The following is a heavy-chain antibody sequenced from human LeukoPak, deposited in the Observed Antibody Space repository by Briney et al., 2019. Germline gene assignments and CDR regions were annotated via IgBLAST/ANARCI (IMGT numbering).Heavy chain of an antibody. Sequence: SLRLSCTASGFTFSNYAITWVRQAPGKGLEWVSSVSSIGISSYYADSVKGRFTISRDNSQNTLYLQMNSLRAEDTAIYYCAKDMGSRATNLDYWGQGTLVTVSS. CDR3: AKDMGSRATNLDY. CDR1: GFTFSNYA. V-gene: IGHV3-23*01. CDR2: VSSIGISS. D-gene: IGHD1-26*01. J-gene: IGHJ4*02.